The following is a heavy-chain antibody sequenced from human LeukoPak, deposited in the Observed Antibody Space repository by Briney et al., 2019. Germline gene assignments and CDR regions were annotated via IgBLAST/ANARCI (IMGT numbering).Heavy chain of an antibody. CDR2: INPNSGGT. CDR3: ASRGYSSSWYIFDY. V-gene: IGHV1-2*02. Sequence: ASVKVSCKASGYTFTDYYMHWVRQAPGQGLEWMGWINPNSGGTNYAQKFQGRVTMTRDTSISTAYMELSRLRSDDTAVYYCASRGYSSSWYIFDYWGQGTLVTVSS. CDR1: GYTFTDYY. D-gene: IGHD6-13*01. J-gene: IGHJ4*02.